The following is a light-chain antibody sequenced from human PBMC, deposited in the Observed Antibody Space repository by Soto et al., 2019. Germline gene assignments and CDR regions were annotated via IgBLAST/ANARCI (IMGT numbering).Light chain of an antibody. CDR1: QGIGSW. V-gene: IGKV1-12*01. J-gene: IGKJ3*01. Sequence: DIQMTQSPSSVSASVGDRVTITCRASQGIGSWLGWYQQKPGKAPKLLIYAAASLQSGVPSRFSATFSGTEFTLTISSLQPEDLGTYFCQQANSFPLTFGPGTKVDLK. CDR2: AAA. CDR3: QQANSFPLT.